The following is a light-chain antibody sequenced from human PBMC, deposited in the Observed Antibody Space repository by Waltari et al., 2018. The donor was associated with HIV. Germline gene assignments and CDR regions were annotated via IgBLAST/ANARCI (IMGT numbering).Light chain of an antibody. V-gene: IGLV2-11*01. CDR2: YVS. J-gene: IGLJ3*02. Sequence: QSALTQPRSVSGSPGQSVTISCTGTSSDVGGYNYVSWYQQHPGKAPKLMIYYVSKRPSGVPDCFSGSKSGNTASLTISGLQAEDEADYYCCSYAGSYTFDVFGGGTKLTVL. CDR1: SSDVGGYNY. CDR3: CSYAGSYTFDV.